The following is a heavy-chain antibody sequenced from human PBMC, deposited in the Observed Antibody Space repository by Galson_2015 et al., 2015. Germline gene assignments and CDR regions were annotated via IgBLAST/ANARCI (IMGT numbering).Heavy chain of an antibody. Sequence: SLRLSCAASGFTFSTYWMHWVRQAPGKGLVWVSRIKSDGSTTTYADSVKGRFTISRDNAKNTLYLQMDSLRAEDTAVYHCTTASRGGNTNYYGLDVWGQGTTVTVSS. CDR3: TTASRGGNTNYYGLDV. D-gene: IGHD4-23*01. CDR2: IKSDGSTT. CDR1: GFTFSTYW. V-gene: IGHV3-74*01. J-gene: IGHJ6*02.